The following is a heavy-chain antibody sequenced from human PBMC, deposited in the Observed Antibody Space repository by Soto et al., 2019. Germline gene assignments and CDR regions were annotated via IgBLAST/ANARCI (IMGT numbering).Heavy chain of an antibody. CDR3: AKGGWIDIAAAGAMFDY. J-gene: IGHJ4*02. CDR2: MSGSGGNK. D-gene: IGHD6-13*01. Sequence: EVQLLESGGGLVQPGGSLRLSCAASGFTFSSYAMSWVRQAPGKGLEWVSAMSGSGGNKYYDDSVRGRFTISRNNSKNTIYLQLRRRRADDTAVYYCAKGGWIDIAAAGAMFDYWGQGTLVTVSS. V-gene: IGHV3-23*01. CDR1: GFTFSSYA.